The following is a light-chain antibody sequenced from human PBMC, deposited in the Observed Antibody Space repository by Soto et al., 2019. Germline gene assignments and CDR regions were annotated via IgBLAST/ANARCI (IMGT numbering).Light chain of an antibody. V-gene: IGLV6-57*02. CDR3: QSYDSSNVV. J-gene: IGLJ2*01. Sequence: NFMLTQPLSVSESPGKTVTISCTGSSGSIASNYVQWYQQRPDSAPTTVIYEDNQRPSGVPDRFSGSIDSSSNSASLTISGLKTEDEADYYCQSYDSSNVVFGGGTKLTVL. CDR1: SGSIASNY. CDR2: EDN.